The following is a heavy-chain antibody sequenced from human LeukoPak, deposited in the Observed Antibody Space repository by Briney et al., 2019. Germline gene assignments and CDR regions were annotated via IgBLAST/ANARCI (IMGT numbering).Heavy chain of an antibody. CDR1: GFTFSDYY. CDR2: ISSSGTTI. Sequence: KPGGSLTLSCAASGFTFSDYYMSWIRQAPGKGLEWVSYISSSGTTIYYADSVKGRFTISRDNAKNSRYLQMNSLRAEETAVYYCARARAYYYESSLLFDYWGQGTLVTVSS. D-gene: IGHD3-22*01. J-gene: IGHJ4*02. V-gene: IGHV3-11*04. CDR3: ARARAYYYESSLLFDY.